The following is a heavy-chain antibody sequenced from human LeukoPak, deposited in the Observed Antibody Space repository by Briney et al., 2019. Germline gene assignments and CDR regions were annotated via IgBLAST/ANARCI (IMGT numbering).Heavy chain of an antibody. CDR1: EFTFSSYW. V-gene: IGHV3-74*01. D-gene: IGHD6-19*01. Sequence: PGGSLRLSCAASEFTFSSYWMHWVRQAPGKGLVWVSRINSDGSSTSYADSVKGRFTISRDNAKNTLYLQMNSLRAEDTAVYYCARDLGGYSSGWTIDYWAREPWSPSPQ. J-gene: IGHJ4*02. CDR2: INSDGSST. CDR3: ARDLGGYSSGWTIDY.